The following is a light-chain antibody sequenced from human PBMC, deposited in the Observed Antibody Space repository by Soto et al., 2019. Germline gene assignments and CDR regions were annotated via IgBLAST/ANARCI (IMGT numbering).Light chain of an antibody. CDR3: QQSITAPLT. CDR2: SAS. Sequence: DIQMTQSPSSLSASVGDRVTITCRASQSIHNYLNWYQQKSGKAPQLLIYSASHLQSGVPSRFSGGGYRTDFILTISSLQPEDSAIYFCQQSITAPLTFGGGTKVEIK. CDR1: QSIHNY. V-gene: IGKV1-39*01. J-gene: IGKJ4*01.